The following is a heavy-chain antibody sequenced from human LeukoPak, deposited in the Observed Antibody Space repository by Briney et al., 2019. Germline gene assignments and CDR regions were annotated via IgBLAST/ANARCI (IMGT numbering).Heavy chain of an antibody. V-gene: IGHV3-23*01. CDR1: GFTLSSYA. CDR3: AKGGLQSSEWLPPLNC. Sequence: GGSLRLSCAASGFTLSSYAMSWVRQAPGKGLEWVSLISGNAGSTYYADSVKGRFTISRDITKNTLYLQMDRLRAEDTATYYCAKGGLQSSEWLPPLNCWGQGTLVTVSS. J-gene: IGHJ4*02. CDR2: ISGNAGST. D-gene: IGHD3-3*01.